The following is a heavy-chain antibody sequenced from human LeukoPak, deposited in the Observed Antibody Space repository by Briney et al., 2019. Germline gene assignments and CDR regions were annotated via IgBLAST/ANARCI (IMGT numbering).Heavy chain of an antibody. V-gene: IGHV4-39*07. CDR2: IYYSGST. CDR3: AKDLRVGATPDAFDI. CDR1: GGSISGTNYY. D-gene: IGHD1-26*01. Sequence: SETLSLTCSVSGGSISGTNYYWGWIRQPPGKGLEWIGNIYYSGSTYYSPSLESRVTISIDTSKNQFSLKLTSVTAADTAVYFCAKDLRVGATPDAFDIWGQGTMVTVSS. J-gene: IGHJ3*02.